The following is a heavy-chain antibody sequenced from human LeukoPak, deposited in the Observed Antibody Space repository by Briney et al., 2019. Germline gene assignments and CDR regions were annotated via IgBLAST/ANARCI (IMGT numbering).Heavy chain of an antibody. V-gene: IGHV3-48*01. Sequence: GGSLRLSCAASGFTFSSHSMNWVRQAPGKGLEWVSYISSSSSTIYYADSVKGRFTISRDNAKNSQYLQMNSLRAEDTAVYCCARGAYYYEDWGQGTLVTVSS. CDR3: ARGAYYYED. J-gene: IGHJ4*02. CDR1: GFTFSSHS. D-gene: IGHD3-22*01. CDR2: ISSSSSTI.